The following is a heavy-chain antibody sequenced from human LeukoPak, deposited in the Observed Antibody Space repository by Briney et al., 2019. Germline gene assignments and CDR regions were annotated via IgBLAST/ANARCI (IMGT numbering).Heavy chain of an antibody. CDR1: GFTFSSYA. V-gene: IGHV3-23*01. Sequence: GGSLRLSCAASGFTFSSYAMSWVRQAPGKGLEWVSAISGSGGSTYYADSVKGRFTISRDNSKNTLYLQMNSLRAEDTAVYYCARARSSSIYYYYYMDVWGKGTTVTVSS. J-gene: IGHJ6*03. CDR3: ARARSSSIYYYYYMDV. D-gene: IGHD3-10*01. CDR2: ISGSGGST.